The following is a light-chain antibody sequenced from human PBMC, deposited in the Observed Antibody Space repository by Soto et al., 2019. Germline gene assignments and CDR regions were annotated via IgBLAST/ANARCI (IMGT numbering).Light chain of an antibody. Sequence: QPVLTQPPSVSGAPGQRVTISCTESSSDIGTGYDVHWYQQLPESAPKLLIYGNNNRPSGVPDRFSGSKSGTSASLAITGLQAEDEADYYCQSYDDSVSGSVIFGGGTKLTVL. CDR1: SSDIGTGYD. CDR3: QSYDDSVSGSVI. CDR2: GNN. V-gene: IGLV1-40*01. J-gene: IGLJ2*01.